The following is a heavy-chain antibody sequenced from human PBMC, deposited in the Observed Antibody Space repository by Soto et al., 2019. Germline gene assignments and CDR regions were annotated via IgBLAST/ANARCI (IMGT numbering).Heavy chain of an antibody. CDR2: INPNSGGT. CDR3: ARVRGGRIAAAGKGWFDP. J-gene: IGHJ5*02. V-gene: IGHV1-2*04. CDR1: GYTFTGYY. Sequence: ASVKVSCKASGYTFTGYYMHWVRQAPGQGLEWMGWINPNSGGTNYAQKFQGWVTMTRDTSISTAYMELSRLRSDDTAVYYCARVRGGRIAAAGKGWFDPWGQGTLVTVSS. D-gene: IGHD6-13*01.